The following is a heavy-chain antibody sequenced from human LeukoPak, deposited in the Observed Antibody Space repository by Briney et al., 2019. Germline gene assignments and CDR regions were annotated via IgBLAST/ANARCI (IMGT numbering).Heavy chain of an antibody. CDR2: IIPIFGTA. V-gene: IGHV1-69*06. CDR3: ARTGPYYYDSSGRLDY. CDR1: GGTFSSYA. D-gene: IGHD3-22*01. J-gene: IGHJ4*02. Sequence: SVKVSCKASGGTFSSYAISWVRQAPGQGLEWMGGIIPIFGTANYAQKFQGRVTITADKSTSTAYMELSSLRSEDTAVYYCARTGPYYYDSSGRLDYWGQGTLVTVSS.